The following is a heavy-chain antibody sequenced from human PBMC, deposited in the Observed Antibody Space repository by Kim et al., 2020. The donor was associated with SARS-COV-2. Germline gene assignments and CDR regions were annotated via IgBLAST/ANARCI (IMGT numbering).Heavy chain of an antibody. V-gene: IGHV3-33*06. D-gene: IGHD3-10*01. CDR2: IWYDGSNK. Sequence: GGSLRLSCAASGFTFSSYGMHWVRQAPGKGLEWVAVIWYDGSNKYYADSVKGRFTISRDNSKNTLYLQMNSLRAEDTAVYYCAKDRGITMVRGLDYYGMDVWGQGTTVTVSS. CDR3: AKDRGITMVRGLDYYGMDV. J-gene: IGHJ6*02. CDR1: GFTFSSYG.